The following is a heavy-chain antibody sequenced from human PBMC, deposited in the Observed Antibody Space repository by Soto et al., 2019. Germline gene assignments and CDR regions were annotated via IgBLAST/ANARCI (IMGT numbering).Heavy chain of an antibody. J-gene: IGHJ4*02. D-gene: IGHD3-10*01. CDR1: GGSISSGDYY. V-gene: IGHV4-30-4*01. CDR2: IYYSGST. CDR3: ARDRVVRDGDSEGLDY. Sequence: QVQLQESGPGLVKPSQTLSLTCTVSGGSISSGDYYWSWIRQPPGKGLEWIGYIYYSGSTYYNPSLTSRVTISVDTSKNQFSLKMSSVTAAATAVYYCARDRVVRDGDSEGLDYWGQGTLVTVSS.